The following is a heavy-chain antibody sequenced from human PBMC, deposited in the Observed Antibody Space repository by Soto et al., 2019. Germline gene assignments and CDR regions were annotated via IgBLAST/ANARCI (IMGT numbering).Heavy chain of an antibody. CDR1: GYSFTSYW. J-gene: IGHJ6*02. V-gene: IGHV5-10-1*01. CDR3: AMTRTQDYGMDV. CDR2: IDPSDSYT. Sequence: GESLKISCKGSGYSFTSYWISWVRQMPGKGLEWMGRIDPSDSYTNYSPSFQGHVTISADKSISTAYLQWSSLKASDTAMYYCAMTRTQDYGMDVWGQGTTVTVSS.